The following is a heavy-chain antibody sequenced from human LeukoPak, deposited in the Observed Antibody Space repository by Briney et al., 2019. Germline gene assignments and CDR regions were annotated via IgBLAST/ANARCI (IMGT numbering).Heavy chain of an antibody. J-gene: IGHJ6*03. CDR2: TRNKANSYTT. V-gene: IGHV3-72*01. D-gene: IGHD3-10*01. CDR3: ARDAVFRGSGSYSPPYYYYYMDV. Sequence: QPGGSLRLSCAASGFTFSDHYMDWVRQAPGKGLEWVGRTRNKANSYTTEYAASVKGRFTISRDDSKKPLYLQMNSLKTEDTAVYYCARDAVFRGSGSYSPPYYYYYMDVWGKGTTVTVSS. CDR1: GFTFSDHY.